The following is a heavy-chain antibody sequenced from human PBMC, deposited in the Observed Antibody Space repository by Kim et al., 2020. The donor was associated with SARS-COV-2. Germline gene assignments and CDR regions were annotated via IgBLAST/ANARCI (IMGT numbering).Heavy chain of an antibody. J-gene: IGHJ6*02. Sequence: GESLKISCKGSGYSFTSYWISWVRQMPGKGLEWMGRIDPSDSYTNYSPSFQGHVTISADKSISTAYLQWSSLKASDTAMYYCARSRHKTYYYGSGAGYGMAAWGQGATVTPSS. CDR3: ARSRHKTYYYGSGAGYGMAA. CDR2: IDPSDSYT. V-gene: IGHV5-10-1*01. CDR1: GYSFTSYW. D-gene: IGHD3-10*01.